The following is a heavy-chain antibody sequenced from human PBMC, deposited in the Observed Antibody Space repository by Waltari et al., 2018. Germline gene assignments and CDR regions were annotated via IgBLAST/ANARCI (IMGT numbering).Heavy chain of an antibody. J-gene: IGHJ4*02. Sequence: QVQLHESGPGLVKPSETLSLTCTVSDGSISGNYWSWIRQPAGKGLEWMGRIHPSGSTKDNPSLKSRLTMSVDTSKNQLSLKLSSVTAADTAVYYCARGPHYDILTGYSYYFDYWGQGTRVTVSS. CDR1: DGSISGNY. V-gene: IGHV4-4*07. CDR3: ARGPHYDILTGYSYYFDY. D-gene: IGHD3-9*01. CDR2: IHPSGST.